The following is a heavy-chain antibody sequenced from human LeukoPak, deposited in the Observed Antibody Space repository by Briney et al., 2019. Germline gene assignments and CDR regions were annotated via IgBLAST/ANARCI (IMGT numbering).Heavy chain of an antibody. J-gene: IGHJ6*02. D-gene: IGHD6-13*01. V-gene: IGHV3-30*18. CDR3: AKDRESIAAAGRNPNYYYGMDV. CDR2: ISYDGSNK. Sequence: GGSLRLSCVVSGFTFSDYWMHWVRQAPGKGLEWVAVISYDGSNKYYADSVKGRFTTSRDNSKNTLYLQMNSLRAEDTAVYYCAKDRESIAAAGRNPNYYYGMDVWGQGTTVTVSS. CDR1: GFTFSDYW.